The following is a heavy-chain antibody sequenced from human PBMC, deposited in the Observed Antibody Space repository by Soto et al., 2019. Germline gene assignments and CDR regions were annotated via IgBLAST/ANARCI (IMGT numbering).Heavy chain of an antibody. CDR2: INHSGST. Sequence: SETLSLTCAVYGGSFSGYYWSWIRQPPGKGLEWIGEINHSGSTNYNPSLKSRVTISVDTSKNQFSLKLSSVTAADTAVYYCARELERPLAYFDYWGQGTLVTVSS. V-gene: IGHV4-34*01. J-gene: IGHJ4*02. D-gene: IGHD1-1*01. CDR3: ARELERPLAYFDY. CDR1: GGSFSGYY.